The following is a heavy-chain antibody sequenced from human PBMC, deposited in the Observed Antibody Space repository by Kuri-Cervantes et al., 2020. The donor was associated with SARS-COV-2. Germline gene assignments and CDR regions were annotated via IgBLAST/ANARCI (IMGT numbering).Heavy chain of an antibody. CDR1: GFNFSTTD. D-gene: IGHD3-10*01. Sequence: GESLKISCVASGFNFSTTDMHWVRQAPGKGLEWVTFISSDGKNKKCMASGKGRFTISRDNSKNTLYLQMNSLRAEDTAVYYCAKVVRGYYGSGSYEGGMDVWGQGTTVTVSS. V-gene: IGHV3-30*18. CDR2: ISSDGKNK. CDR3: AKVVRGYYGSGSYEGGMDV. J-gene: IGHJ6*02.